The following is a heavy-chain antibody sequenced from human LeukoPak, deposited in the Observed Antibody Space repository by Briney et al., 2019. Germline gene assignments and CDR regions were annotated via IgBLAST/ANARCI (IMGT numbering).Heavy chain of an antibody. CDR2: INHSGST. V-gene: IGHV4-34*01. CDR1: GGSFSGYY. CDR3: ARRYYYDSSGCYYGYYYYGMDV. D-gene: IGHD3-22*01. J-gene: IGHJ6*02. Sequence: SETLSLTCAVYGGSFSGYYWSWIRQPPGKGLEWIGEINHSGSTNYNPSLKSRVTISVDTSKNQFSLKLSSVTAADTAVYYCARRYYYDSSGCYYGYYYYGMDVWGQGTTVTVSS.